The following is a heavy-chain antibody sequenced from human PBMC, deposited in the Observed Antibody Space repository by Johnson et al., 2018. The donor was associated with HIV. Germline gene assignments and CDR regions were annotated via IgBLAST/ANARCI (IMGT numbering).Heavy chain of an antibody. D-gene: IGHD4-11*01. CDR3: VRDDDSDFEAFDI. V-gene: IGHV3-11*01. Sequence: QVQLVESGGGLVQPGGSLRLSCAASGFTFSDYYMSWIGQPPGKGLEWVSYISSSASTIYYADSVRGRFAISRDNVKNSLYLQMNNLRAEDTAVYYCVRDDDSDFEAFDIWGQGTMVTVSS. CDR2: ISSSASTI. CDR1: GFTFSDYY. J-gene: IGHJ3*02.